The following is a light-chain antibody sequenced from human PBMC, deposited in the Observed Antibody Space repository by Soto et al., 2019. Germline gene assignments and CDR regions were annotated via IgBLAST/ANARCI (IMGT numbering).Light chain of an antibody. Sequence: QSVLTQPPSVSGAPGQRVTISCTGSSDNIGAGYEVHWYKQLPGTAPKLLIYDDTNRPSGVPDRFSGSKSGASASLAITGLQADDEAFYYCHSYDSRLGLVFGGGTKVTVL. J-gene: IGLJ3*02. CDR1: SDNIGAGYE. CDR2: DDT. CDR3: HSYDSRLGLV. V-gene: IGLV1-40*01.